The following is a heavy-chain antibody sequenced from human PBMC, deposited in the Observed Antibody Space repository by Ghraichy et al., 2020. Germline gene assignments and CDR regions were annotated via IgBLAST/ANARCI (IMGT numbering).Heavy chain of an antibody. CDR3: ARAERRSESAYSSSFYYFYAMDV. J-gene: IGHJ6*02. CDR2: IFHTGST. CDR1: NGSVSSANW. V-gene: IGHV4-4*02. D-gene: IGHD3-22*01. Sequence: SETLSLTCAVSNGSVSSANWWSWVRQSPGKGLEWIGEIFHTGSTNYNPSLKSRVTISVDKSKNQLSLKLSSVTAADTAVYYCARAERRSESAYSSSFYYFYAMDVWGLGTTVTVAS.